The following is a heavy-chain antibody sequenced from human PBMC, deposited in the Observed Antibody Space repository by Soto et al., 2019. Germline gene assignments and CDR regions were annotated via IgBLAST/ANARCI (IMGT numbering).Heavy chain of an antibody. CDR3: ASTMRYCSSTSCYRYAFDI. V-gene: IGHV1-69*06. CDR2: IIPIFGTA. CDR1: GGTFSSYA. D-gene: IGHD2-2*01. J-gene: IGHJ3*02. Sequence: SVKVSCKASGGTFSSYAISWVRQAPGEGIEWMGGIIPIFGTANYAQKFQGRVTITADKYTSTAYMELSSLRSEDTAVYYCASTMRYCSSTSCYRYAFDIWGQGTMVTVSS.